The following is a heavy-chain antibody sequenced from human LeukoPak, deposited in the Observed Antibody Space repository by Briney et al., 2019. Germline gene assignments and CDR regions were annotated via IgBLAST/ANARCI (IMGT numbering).Heavy chain of an antibody. D-gene: IGHD3-10*01. V-gene: IGHV3-48*03. CDR3: ASQVLLWFGEGLDV. CDR2: ISSSGSTI. Sequence: GGSLRLSCAASGFTFSSYEMNWVRQAPGKGLEWVSYISSSGSTIYYADSVKGRFTISRDNAKNSLYLQMNSLRAEDTAVYYCASQVLLWFGEGLDVWGKGTTVTVSS. J-gene: IGHJ6*04. CDR1: GFTFSSYE.